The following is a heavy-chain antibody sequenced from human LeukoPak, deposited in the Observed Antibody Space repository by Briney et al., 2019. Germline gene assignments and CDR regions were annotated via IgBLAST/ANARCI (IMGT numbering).Heavy chain of an antibody. J-gene: IGHJ5*02. CDR3: AKDLGESWFDP. CDR1: GFTFSNYA. V-gene: IGHV3-23*01. CDR2: ISSSGDTT. Sequence: GGSLRLSCAASGFTFSNYAMSWVRQAPGKGLEWVSSISSSGDTTYYADSVKGRFTISSDNSKNTLSLQMNSLGAEDTALYYCAKDLGESWFDPWGQGTLVTVSS.